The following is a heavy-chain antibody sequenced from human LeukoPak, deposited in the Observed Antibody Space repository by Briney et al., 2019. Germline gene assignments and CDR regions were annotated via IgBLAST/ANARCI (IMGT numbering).Heavy chain of an antibody. CDR2: IYSGRST. J-gene: IGHJ4*02. CDR3: ASIFY. CDR1: GFTVSSNY. V-gene: IGHV3-66*01. Sequence: PGGSLRLSCAASGFTVSSNYMNWVRQAPGKGLEWVSVIYSGRSTYYADSVKGRLTITRDNSKNALYLQMNSLRAEDTAVYYCASIFYWGQGTLVTVSS.